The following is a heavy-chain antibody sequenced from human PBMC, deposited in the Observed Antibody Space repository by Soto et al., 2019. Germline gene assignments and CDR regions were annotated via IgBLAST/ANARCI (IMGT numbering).Heavy chain of an antibody. Sequence: GGSLRLSCAASGFTFSSYSMNWVRQAPGKGLEWVSSISSSSSYIYYADSVKGRFTISRDNAKNSLYLQMNSLRAEDTAVYYCARINIAAAGDWYFDLWGRGTLVTVSS. CDR2: ISSSSSYI. D-gene: IGHD6-13*01. J-gene: IGHJ2*01. CDR3: ARINIAAAGDWYFDL. V-gene: IGHV3-21*01. CDR1: GFTFSSYS.